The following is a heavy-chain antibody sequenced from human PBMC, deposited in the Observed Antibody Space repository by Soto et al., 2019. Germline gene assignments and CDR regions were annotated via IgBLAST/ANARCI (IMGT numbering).Heavy chain of an antibody. V-gene: IGHV4-31*11. J-gene: IGHJ5*02. CDR2: IYYSGST. CDR3: ARDRRVRGVDNNWFDP. CDR1: GGSISSGGYY. Sequence: SETLSLTCAVSGGSISSGGYYWSWIRQHPGKGLEWIGYIYYSGSTYYNPSLKSRVTISVDTSKNQFSLKLSSVTAADTAVYYCARDRRVRGVDNNWFDPRGKGTPGTASS. D-gene: IGHD3-10*01.